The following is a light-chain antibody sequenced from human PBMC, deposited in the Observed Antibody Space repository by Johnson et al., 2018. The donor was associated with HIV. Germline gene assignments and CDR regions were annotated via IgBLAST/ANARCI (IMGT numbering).Light chain of an antibody. CDR1: SSTIGNNY. Sequence: QSVLTQPPSVSAAPGQKVTISCSGSSSTIGNNYVSWYQQLPGTAPKLLIYENNKRPSGIPDRFSGPKSGTSSTLRITRLQTGDEADYYCGTWDSSLSAGYVFGTGTKVTVL. CDR2: ENN. V-gene: IGLV1-51*02. CDR3: GTWDSSLSAGYV. J-gene: IGLJ1*01.